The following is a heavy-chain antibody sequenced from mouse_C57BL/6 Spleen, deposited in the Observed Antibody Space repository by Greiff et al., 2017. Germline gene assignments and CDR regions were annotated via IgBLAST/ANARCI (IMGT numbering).Heavy chain of an antibody. V-gene: IGHV1-52*01. Sequence: VQLQQPGAELVRPGSSVKLSCKASGYTFTSYWMHWVKQRPIQGLEWIGNIDPSDSETHYNQKFKDKATLTVDKSSSTAYMQLSSLTSEDSAVYYCAYGSSHWYFDVWGTGTTVTVSS. CDR1: GYTFTSYW. CDR3: AYGSSHWYFDV. D-gene: IGHD1-1*01. CDR2: IDPSDSET. J-gene: IGHJ1*03.